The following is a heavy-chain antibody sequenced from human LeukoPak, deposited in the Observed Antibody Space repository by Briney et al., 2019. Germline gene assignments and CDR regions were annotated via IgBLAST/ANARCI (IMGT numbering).Heavy chain of an antibody. CDR1: GASISSSSYY. CDR2: IYYSGGT. CDR3: ARHQSGYDFDY. V-gene: IGHV4-39*01. D-gene: IGHD5-12*01. Sequence: SETLSLTCTVSGASISSSSYYWGWIRQPPGKGLEWIGSIYYSGGTYYNPSLRSRVTISVDTSKNQFSLRLSSVTAADTAVYYCARHQSGYDFDYWGQGTLVTVSS. J-gene: IGHJ4*02.